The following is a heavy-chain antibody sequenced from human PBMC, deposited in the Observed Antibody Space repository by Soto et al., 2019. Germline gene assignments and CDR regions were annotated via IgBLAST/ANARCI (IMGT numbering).Heavy chain of an antibody. CDR1: GATFSSYA. D-gene: IGHD6-6*01. Sequence: ASVKVSSKPSGATFSSYAISWVRQAPGQGLAWMGGIIPIFGTANYAQKFQGRVTITADESTSTAYMELSSLRSEDTAVYYCARVPSEDYYYYYYGMDVWGQGTTVTGSS. V-gene: IGHV1-69*13. CDR2: IIPIFGTA. J-gene: IGHJ6*02. CDR3: ARVPSEDYYYYYYGMDV.